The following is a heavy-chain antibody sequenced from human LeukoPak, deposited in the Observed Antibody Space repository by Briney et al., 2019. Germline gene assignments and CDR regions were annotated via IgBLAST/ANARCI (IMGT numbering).Heavy chain of an antibody. CDR1: GYTFTSYD. V-gene: IGHV1-8*01. Sequence: ASVKVSCKASGYTFTSYDINWVRQAPGQGLEWMGWKNPNSGRTGFAQRFQGRLTMTTDTSISTAYMELSSLASEDTAVYYCARGPVKTHGMDVWGQGTTVTASS. J-gene: IGHJ6*02. CDR3: ARGPVKTHGMDV. CDR2: KNPNSGRT.